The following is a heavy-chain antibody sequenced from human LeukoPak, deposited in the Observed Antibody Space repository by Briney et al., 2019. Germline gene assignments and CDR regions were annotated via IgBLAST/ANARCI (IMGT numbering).Heavy chain of an antibody. Sequence: PGGSLRLSCAASGFTFSSYWMHWVRQVPGKGPVWVSHMNTDGSTTSYADSVKGRFTISRDNAKNTLYLQMNSLRAEDTAVYYCGSAAAPPGHFQHWGQGTLVTVSS. D-gene: IGHD6-13*01. CDR1: GFTFSSYW. J-gene: IGHJ1*01. V-gene: IGHV3-74*01. CDR2: MNTDGSTT. CDR3: GSAAAPPGHFQH.